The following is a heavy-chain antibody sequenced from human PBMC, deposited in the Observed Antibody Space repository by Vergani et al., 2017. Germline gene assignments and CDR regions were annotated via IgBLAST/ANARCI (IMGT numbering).Heavy chain of an antibody. CDR1: GFSLNTRGVS. J-gene: IGHJ6*03. V-gene: IGHV2-5*04. D-gene: IGHD1-7*01. CDR2: IYWNDDQ. Sequence: QITLKESGPTLVKPTQTLTLTCTFSGFSLNTRGVSVAWIRQPPGKALDWLARIYWNDDQHYSPSLNNRVTITKDTSKNQVVLTMTNMDYVDTGTYYCVYRKTECGTTGCFYPIYYYFYMDVCGKGTTVTVSS. CDR3: VYRKTECGTTGCFYPIYYYFYMDV.